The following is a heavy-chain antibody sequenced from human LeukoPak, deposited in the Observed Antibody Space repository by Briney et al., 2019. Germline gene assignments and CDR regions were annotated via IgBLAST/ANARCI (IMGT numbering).Heavy chain of an antibody. V-gene: IGHV4-4*07. CDR2: IYTSGST. CDR3: ASGGNGPLYYFDY. Sequence: SETLSLTCTVSGGSISSYYWRWIRQPAGKGLEWIGRIYTSGSTNYNPSLKSRVTISVDKSKNQFSLKLSSVTAADTAVYYCASGGNGPLYYFDYWGQGTVVTVSS. CDR1: GGSISSYY. D-gene: IGHD4-23*01. J-gene: IGHJ4*02.